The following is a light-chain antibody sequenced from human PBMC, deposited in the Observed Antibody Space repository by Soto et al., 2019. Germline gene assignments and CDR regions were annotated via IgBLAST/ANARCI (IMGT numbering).Light chain of an antibody. J-gene: IGKJ1*01. Sequence: ILVAQTPATLSWSAGVRSTLPCRASQSVSSSLAWSPQRPGQAPRPPTYAASNRATGIRARFSVSGSGTEFTLTISVLPPEHLAFSYRQEAPPCTWTFGQGTQVDIK. CDR1: QSVSSS. CDR3: QEAPPCTWT. CDR2: AAS. V-gene: IGKV3-11*01.